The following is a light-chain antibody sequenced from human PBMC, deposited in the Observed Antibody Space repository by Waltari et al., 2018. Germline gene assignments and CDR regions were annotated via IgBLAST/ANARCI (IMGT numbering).Light chain of an antibody. Sequence: DIVMTQSPDSLAVSLGERATINCKSSQSVLYSSNNMNYLAWYQQKPGQPPKLLIYWASTRESGVPYRFSGSGSGTDFTLTISSLQAEDVAVYYCQQYYSTPPTFGGGTKVEIK. CDR3: QQYYSTPPT. J-gene: IGKJ4*01. CDR2: WAS. V-gene: IGKV4-1*01. CDR1: QSVLYSSNNMNY.